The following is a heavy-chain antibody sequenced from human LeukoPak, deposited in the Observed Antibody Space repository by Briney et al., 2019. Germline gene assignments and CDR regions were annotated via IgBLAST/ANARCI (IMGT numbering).Heavy chain of an antibody. CDR3: ATSYDSSGCD. Sequence: PGGSLRLSCAASGFTFSSFWMAWVRQAPGKGLEWVANIKQDGSLQYYGDSVKGRLTISRDNAKNSLYLQMNSLRAEDTALYYCATSYDSSGCDWGQGTLVTVSS. V-gene: IGHV3-7*01. CDR2: IKQDGSLQ. J-gene: IGHJ4*02. D-gene: IGHD3-22*01. CDR1: GFTFSSFW.